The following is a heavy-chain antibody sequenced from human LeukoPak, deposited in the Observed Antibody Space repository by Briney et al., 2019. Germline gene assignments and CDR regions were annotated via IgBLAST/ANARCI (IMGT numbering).Heavy chain of an antibody. CDR3: ARVVTPRYCSSTTCYWKGWFDP. D-gene: IGHD2-2*01. J-gene: IGHJ5*02. CDR1: GDTFRRFA. CDR2: IISIFNTA. Sequence: SVKVSCKASGDTFRRFAMSWVRQAPGQGLEWMGGIISIFNTANYAQKFQGRVTITADESTGTAYMELSSLRSEDTAVYYCARVVTPRYCSSTTCYWKGWFDPWGQGTLVTVSS. V-gene: IGHV1-69*13.